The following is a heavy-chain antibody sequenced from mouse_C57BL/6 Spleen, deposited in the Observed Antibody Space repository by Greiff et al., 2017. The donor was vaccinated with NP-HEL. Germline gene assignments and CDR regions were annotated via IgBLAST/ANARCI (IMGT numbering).Heavy chain of an antibody. CDR1: GYTFTSYW. J-gene: IGHJ4*01. V-gene: IGHV1-52*01. Sequence: VQLQQPGAELVRPGSSVKLSCKASGYTFTSYWMHWVKQRPIQGLEWIGNIDPSDSETHYNQKFKDKATLTVDKSSSTAYMQLSSLTSEDSAVYYCARDYYGSRYYAMDYWGQGTSVTVSS. CDR2: IDPSDSET. D-gene: IGHD1-1*01. CDR3: ARDYYGSRYYAMDY.